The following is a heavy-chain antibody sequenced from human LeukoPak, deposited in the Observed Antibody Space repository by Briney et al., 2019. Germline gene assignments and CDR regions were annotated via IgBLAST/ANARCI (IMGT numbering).Heavy chain of an antibody. D-gene: IGHD3-22*01. J-gene: IGHJ4*02. CDR1: GGSISSGSYF. CDR3: ARGTHYYDSSGYSFFDY. V-gene: IGHV4-61*02. CDR2: IYTSGST. Sequence: SETLSLTCTVSGGSISSGSYFWSWIRQPAGKGLEWIGRIYTSGSTNYNPSLKSRVTISVDTSKNQFSLKLSSVTAADTAVYYCARGTHYYDSSGYSFFDYWGQGTLVTVSS.